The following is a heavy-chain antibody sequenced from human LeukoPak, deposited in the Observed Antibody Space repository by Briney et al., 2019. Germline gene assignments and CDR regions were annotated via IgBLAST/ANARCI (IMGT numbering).Heavy chain of an antibody. J-gene: IGHJ4*02. CDR3: ATRVVTSPH. CDR2: IYHSGST. Sequence: SETLSLTCTVSGYSISSGYYWGWIRQPPGKGLEWIGSIYHSGSTYYNPSLKSRVTISVDTSKNQFSLKLSSVTAADTAVYYCATRVVTSPHWGQGTLVTVSS. V-gene: IGHV4-38-2*02. CDR1: GYSISSGYY. D-gene: IGHD2-21*02.